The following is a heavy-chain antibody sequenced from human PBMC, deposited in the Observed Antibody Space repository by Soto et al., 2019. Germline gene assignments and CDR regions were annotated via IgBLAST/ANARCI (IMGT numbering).Heavy chain of an antibody. V-gene: IGHV3-23*01. J-gene: IGHJ4*02. CDR3: AKHSSDPSFDS. D-gene: IGHD2-15*01. Sequence: EVQLLESGGNLVQPGGSLRLSCTGSGLRFSSSDMNWVRQTPGKGLEWVSTISASGATTYYADSVKGRFTISRDNSKNTLFLQLNSLRVEDTAVYYCAKHSSDPSFDSWGQGTLVAVSS. CDR2: ISASGATT. CDR1: GLRFSSSD.